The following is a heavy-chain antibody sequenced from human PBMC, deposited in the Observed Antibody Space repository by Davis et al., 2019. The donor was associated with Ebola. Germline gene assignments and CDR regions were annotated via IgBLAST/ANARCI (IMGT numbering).Heavy chain of an antibody. V-gene: IGHV1-69*05. J-gene: IGHJ6*02. CDR3: ARDQRQKGIQLWLDYYYGMDV. D-gene: IGHD5-18*01. CDR1: GGTFSSYA. CDR2: IIPIFGTA. Sequence: SVTVSCKASGGTFSSYAISWVRRAPGQGLEWMGGIIPIFGTANYAQKFQGRITITRDTSTSTAYMELRSLRSDDTAVYYCARDQRQKGIQLWLDYYYGMDVWGQGTTVTVSS.